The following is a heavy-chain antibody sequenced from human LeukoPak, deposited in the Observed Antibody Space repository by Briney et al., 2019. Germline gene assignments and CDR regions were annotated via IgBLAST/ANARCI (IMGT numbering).Heavy chain of an antibody. V-gene: IGHV4-34*01. D-gene: IGHD2-15*01. CDR3: AGGVYCSGGNCYLPLDS. CDR1: GGSFSGYY. Sequence: PSETLSLTCAVYGGSFSGYYWSWIRQPPGKGLEWIGEINHSGSTNYSPSLQSRVTISVDTSKNQFSLKLSSVTAADTAVYYCAGGVYCSGGNCYLPLDSWGQGTLVTVSS. J-gene: IGHJ4*02. CDR2: INHSGST.